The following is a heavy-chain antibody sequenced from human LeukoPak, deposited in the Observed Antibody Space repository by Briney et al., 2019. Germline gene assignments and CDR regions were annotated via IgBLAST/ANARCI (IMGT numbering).Heavy chain of an antibody. Sequence: GGSLRLSCVASGFSFSRFGMNWVRQAPGKALEWVLHISSTSGDVYYADSVKGRFTISRNNAKNSLYLQMNSLRVEDTAIYYCAQKGGTDHWGQGTLVTVSS. CDR1: GFSFSRFG. J-gene: IGHJ4*02. CDR2: ISSTSGDV. CDR3: AQKGGTDH. D-gene: IGHD2-15*01. V-gene: IGHV3-48*01.